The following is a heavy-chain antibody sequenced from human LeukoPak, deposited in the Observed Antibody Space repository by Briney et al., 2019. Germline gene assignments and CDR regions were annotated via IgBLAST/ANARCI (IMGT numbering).Heavy chain of an antibody. CDR1: GYTFTSYG. D-gene: IGHD2-2*01. Sequence: GASVKVSCKASGYTFTSYGITWVRQAPGQGLEWVGWISVFNGNTDYAQKVQGRVTMTTDTSTSTAYMELRSLRSDDTAVYYCARGRYCSSKSCNNSYYYMGVWGKGTTVTVSS. J-gene: IGHJ6*03. CDR2: ISVFNGNT. V-gene: IGHV1-18*01. CDR3: ARGRYCSSKSCNNSYYYMGV.